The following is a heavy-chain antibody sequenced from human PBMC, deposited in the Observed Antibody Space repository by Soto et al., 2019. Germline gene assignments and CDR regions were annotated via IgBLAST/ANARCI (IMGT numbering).Heavy chain of an antibody. CDR2: IKHDGNEK. CDR1: GFMFGTYW. V-gene: IGHV3-7*01. D-gene: IGHD3-22*01. Sequence: GGSLRLSCAATGFMFGTYWMSWVRQAPGKGLEWVANIKHDGNEKYYADSVKGRFAVSRDNVKNFLHLQMSSLRGDDTGVYFCVRATLSWGHYYFRGLDVWGQGTTVTVSS. CDR3: VRATLSWGHYYFRGLDV. J-gene: IGHJ6*02.